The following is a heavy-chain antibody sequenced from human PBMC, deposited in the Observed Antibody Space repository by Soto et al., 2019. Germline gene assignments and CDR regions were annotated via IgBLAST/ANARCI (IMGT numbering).Heavy chain of an antibody. CDR1: GGSISSSKW. V-gene: IGHV4-4*02. D-gene: IGHD4-4*01. CDR3: ATMSQDHSSYGGSGYFDS. Sequence: QVHLQESGPGLVRPSGTLSLTCAVSGGSISSSKWWSWVRQPPGKGLEWIGESYHSGSTHYNPSLQSRVTISVDKAKNQFSLNLTSVTAADTAVYYCATMSQDHSSYGGSGYFDSWGQGTLVTVSS. J-gene: IGHJ4*02. CDR2: SYHSGST.